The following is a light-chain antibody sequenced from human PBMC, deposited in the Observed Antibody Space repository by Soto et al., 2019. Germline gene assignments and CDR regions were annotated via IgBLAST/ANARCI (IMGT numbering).Light chain of an antibody. J-gene: IGLJ1*01. CDR3: SSYTSSSTLGV. CDR1: SSDVGGYNY. V-gene: IGLV2-14*01. CDR2: EVS. Sequence: QSALTQPASVSGSPGQSITISCTGTSSDVGGYNYVAWYQQHPGKAPKLMIYEVSNRSSGVSNRFSGSKSGNTASLTISGLQAEDEAEYYCSSYTSSSTLGVFGTGTKVTVL.